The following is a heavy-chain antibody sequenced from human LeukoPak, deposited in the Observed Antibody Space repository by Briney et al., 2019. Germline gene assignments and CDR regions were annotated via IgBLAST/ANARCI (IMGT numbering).Heavy chain of an antibody. CDR1: GGSISGSSYY. V-gene: IGHV4-39*01. D-gene: IGHD6-19*01. CDR2: VYFSGST. J-gene: IGHJ4*02. CDR3: ARRNLERQWRHRFFDY. Sequence: SETLSLTCTVSGGSISGSSYYWGWVRQPPGEGLGWIGSVYFSGSTYYNPSLKSRVTISVDTSKNQFSLKLSSVTAADTAVYYCARRNLERQWRHRFFDYWGQGTLVTVSS.